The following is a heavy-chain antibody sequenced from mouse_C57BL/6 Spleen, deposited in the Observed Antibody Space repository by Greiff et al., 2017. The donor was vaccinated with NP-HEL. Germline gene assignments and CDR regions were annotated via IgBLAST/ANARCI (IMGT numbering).Heavy chain of an antibody. CDR2: INPNNGGT. Sequence: SGPELVKPGASVKIPCKASGYTFTDYNMDWVKQSHGKSLEWIGDINPNNGGTIYNQKFKGKATLTVDKSSSTAYMDLRSLTSEDTAVYYCARRDYYGSNAMDYWGQGTSVTVSS. CDR1: GYTFTDYN. J-gene: IGHJ4*01. V-gene: IGHV1-18*01. D-gene: IGHD1-1*01. CDR3: ARRDYYGSNAMDY.